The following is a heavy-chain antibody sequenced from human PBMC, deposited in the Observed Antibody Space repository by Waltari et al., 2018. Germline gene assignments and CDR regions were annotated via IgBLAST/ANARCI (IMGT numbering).Heavy chain of an antibody. CDR3: AKEGSSSSRYYHYMDV. V-gene: IGHV3-23*04. CDR2: ISGSGDST. J-gene: IGHJ6*03. Sequence: EVQLVESGGGLVQPGGSLRLSCAASGFTFSSYAMSWVRQAPGKGLEWVSRISGSGDSTDYADSVKGRFTISRDNSKSTLYMQMNSLRAEDTAVYYCAKEGSSSSRYYHYMDVWGKGTTVIVSS. D-gene: IGHD6-6*01. CDR1: GFTFSSYA.